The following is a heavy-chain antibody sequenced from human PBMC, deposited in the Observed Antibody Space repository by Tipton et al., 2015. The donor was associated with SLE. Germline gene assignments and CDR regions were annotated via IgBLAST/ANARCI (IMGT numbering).Heavy chain of an antibody. D-gene: IGHD3-3*01. V-gene: IGHV4-34*01. CDR1: GASISLYH. J-gene: IGHJ4*02. CDR2: IDHSRST. Sequence: TLSLTCTVSGASISLYHLNWIRQPPGKGLEWIGEIDHSRSTNYNPSLKSRVTISRDTSKNQFSLKLSSVTAADTAVYYCAREYYDFWSGYVDYWGQGTRVTVSS. CDR3: AREYYDFWSGYVDY.